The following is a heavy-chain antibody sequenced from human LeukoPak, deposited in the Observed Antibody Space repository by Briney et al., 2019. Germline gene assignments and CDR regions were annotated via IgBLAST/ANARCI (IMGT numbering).Heavy chain of an antibody. V-gene: IGHV1-18*01. Sequence: ASVKVSCKASGYTFTSYGISWVRQAPGQGLEWMGWISAYNGNTNYAQKLQGRVTMTTDTSTSTAYMELRSLRSDDTAVYYCARECRNYHGSGSYLFWFDPWGQGTLVTVSS. CDR3: ARECRNYHGSGSYLFWFDP. D-gene: IGHD3-10*01. CDR2: ISAYNGNT. CDR1: GYTFTSYG. J-gene: IGHJ5*02.